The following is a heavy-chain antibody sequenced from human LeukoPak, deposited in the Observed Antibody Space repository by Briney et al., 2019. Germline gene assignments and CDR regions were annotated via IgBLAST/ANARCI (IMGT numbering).Heavy chain of an antibody. Sequence: GASVKVSCKASGYTFTSYGISWVRQAPGQGLEWMGWISAYNGNTNYAQKLQGRVTMTTDTSTSTAYMELRSLRSDDTAVYYCARRGRDSTNQKIFDYWGQGTLVTVSS. CDR1: GYTFTSYG. CDR3: ARRGRDSTNQKIFDY. V-gene: IGHV1-18*01. D-gene: IGHD2-2*01. CDR2: ISAYNGNT. J-gene: IGHJ4*02.